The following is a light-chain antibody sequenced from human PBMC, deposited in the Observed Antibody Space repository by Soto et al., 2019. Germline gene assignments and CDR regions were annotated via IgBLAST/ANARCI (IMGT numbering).Light chain of an antibody. CDR3: QQYNNWPYT. CDR2: GAS. CDR1: QSVSSY. J-gene: IGKJ2*01. Sequence: EIVMTQSPATLSVSPGERATLSCSASQSVSSYLAWYQQKPGQAPRLLIYGASTGATGIPARFSASGSGTEFTLTISSLQSEDFAVYYCQQYNNWPYTFGQGTELEIK. V-gene: IGKV3-15*01.